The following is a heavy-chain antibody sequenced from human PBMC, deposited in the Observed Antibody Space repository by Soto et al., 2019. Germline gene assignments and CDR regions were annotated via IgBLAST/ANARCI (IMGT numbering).Heavy chain of an antibody. V-gene: IGHV3-13*01. D-gene: IGHD3-10*01. CDR2: IGTAGDT. J-gene: IGHJ6*02. CDR3: AFGEESRYYYYGMDV. Sequence: GGSLRLSCAASGFTFSNYDMHWVRQATGKGLEWVSAIGTAGDTYYPGSVKGRFTISRENAKNSLYLQMNSLRAGDTAVYYCAFGEESRYYYYGMDVWGQGTTVSGSS. CDR1: GFTFSNYD.